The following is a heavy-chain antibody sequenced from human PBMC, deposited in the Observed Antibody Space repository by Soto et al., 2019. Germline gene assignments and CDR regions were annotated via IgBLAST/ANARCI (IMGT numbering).Heavy chain of an antibody. V-gene: IGHV4-61*01. CDR1: GGSVSSGSYY. J-gene: IGHJ5*02. D-gene: IGHD6-6*01. CDR3: AGGGGQLVWNAFDP. CDR2: IYYSGST. Sequence: SETLSLTCTVSGGSVSSGSYYWSWIRQPPGKGLEWIGYIYYSGSTNYNPSLKSRVTISVDTSKNQFSLKLSSVTAADTAVYYCAGGGGQLVWNAFDPWGQGTLVTVSS.